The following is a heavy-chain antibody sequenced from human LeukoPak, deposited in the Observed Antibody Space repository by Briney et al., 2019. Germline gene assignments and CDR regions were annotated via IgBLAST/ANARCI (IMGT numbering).Heavy chain of an antibody. Sequence: ASVKVSCKASGYTFTSYYMHWVRQAPGQGLEWMGIINPSGGSTSYAQKFQGRVTMTRDTSTSTVYMELSSLRPEDTAVYYCAREDIVATTFDYWGQGTLVTVSS. V-gene: IGHV1-46*01. CDR2: INPSGGST. CDR3: AREDIVATTFDY. D-gene: IGHD5-12*01. CDR1: GYTFTSYY. J-gene: IGHJ4*02.